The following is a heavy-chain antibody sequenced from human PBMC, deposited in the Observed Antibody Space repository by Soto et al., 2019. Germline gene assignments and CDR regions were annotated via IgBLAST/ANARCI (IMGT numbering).Heavy chain of an antibody. V-gene: IGHV3-11*06. CDR2: ISSSSSYT. J-gene: IGHJ6*02. Sequence: LRLSCAASGFTFSDYYMSWIRQAPGKGLEWVSYISSSSSYTNYADSVKGRFTISRDNAKNSLYLQMNSLRAEDTAVYYCASTLLLWFGELPKDYYYYGMDVWGQGTTVTVSS. D-gene: IGHD3-10*01. CDR3: ASTLLLWFGELPKDYYYYGMDV. CDR1: GFTFSDYY.